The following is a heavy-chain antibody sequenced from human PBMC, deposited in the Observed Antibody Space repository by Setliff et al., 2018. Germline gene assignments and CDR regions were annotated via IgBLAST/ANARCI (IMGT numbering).Heavy chain of an antibody. Sequence: ASVKVSCKASGYIFAGYYMHWVRQTPGQGLEWMGWINPISGGANYAQKFQGRVTLTRDTSISTVYMEIRSLRSDDTAVYYCSRLVRYCTATTCQRLSGGEYWGQGTLVTVSS. V-gene: IGHV1-2*02. J-gene: IGHJ4*02. CDR1: GYIFAGYY. CDR3: SRLVRYCTATTCQRLSGGEY. CDR2: INPISGGA. D-gene: IGHD2-8*02.